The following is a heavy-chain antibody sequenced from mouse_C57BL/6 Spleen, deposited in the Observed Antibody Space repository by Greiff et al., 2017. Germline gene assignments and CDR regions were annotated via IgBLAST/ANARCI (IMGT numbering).Heavy chain of an antibody. Sequence: VQLQQPGTELVKPGASVKLSCKASGYTFTSYWMHWVKQRPGQGLEWIGKINPSNGGTNYNEKFKGKATLTVDKSSSTAYMQLSSLTSEDSAVFYGARCDCGGSGGCDMEDWGTGTTVTVSS. CDR2: INPSNGGT. V-gene: IGHV1-53*01. D-gene: IGHD1-1*02. CDR3: ARCDCGGSGGCDMED. CDR1: GYTFTSYW. J-gene: IGHJ4*01.